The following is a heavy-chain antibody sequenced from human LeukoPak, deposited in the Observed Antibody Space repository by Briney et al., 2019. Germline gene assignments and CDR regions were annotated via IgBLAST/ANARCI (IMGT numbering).Heavy chain of an antibody. D-gene: IGHD5-18*01. J-gene: IGHJ4*02. V-gene: IGHV4-39*01. Sequence: SETLSLTCTVSGDSISSSSYYWVWIRQPPGKGLEWIGSIYYSGSTYYNPSLKSRVTISVDTSKNQFSLKLSSVTAADTAVYYCARRRGHNFDYWGQGTLVTVSS. CDR1: GDSISSSSYY. CDR2: IYYSGST. CDR3: ARRRGHNFDY.